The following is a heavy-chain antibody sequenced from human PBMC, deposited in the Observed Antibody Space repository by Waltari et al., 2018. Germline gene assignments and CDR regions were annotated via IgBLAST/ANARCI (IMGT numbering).Heavy chain of an antibody. CDR3: ARERPVVYYGMDV. CDR1: GFSVRSNY. D-gene: IGHD2-2*01. CDR2: IYSGGSI. J-gene: IGHJ6*02. V-gene: IGHV3-53*01. Sequence: EVQLVVSGGGLIQLGESLRLSCAASGFSVRSNYMSWVRQVPGKGLEWVSVIYSGGSIYYADSVKGRFSISRDNSKNTLYLQMNSLRDEDSAIYYCARERPVVYYGMDVWGRGTTVTVSS.